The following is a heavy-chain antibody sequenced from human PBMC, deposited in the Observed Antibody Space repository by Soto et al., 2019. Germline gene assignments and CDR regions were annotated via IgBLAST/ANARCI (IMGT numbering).Heavy chain of an antibody. J-gene: IGHJ5*02. V-gene: IGHV4-61*01. CDR1: GVSVSSGTYY. CDR3: ARGKAYSSGWYNS. Sequence: SETLSLTCTVSGVSVSSGTYYWSWIRQPPGKGLEWIGYVYYTGSTTYNPSLMSRVTISIDTSNNQFSLKLNSVAAADTAVYYCARGKAYSSGWYNSWGQGTLVTVS. CDR2: VYYTGST. D-gene: IGHD6-19*01.